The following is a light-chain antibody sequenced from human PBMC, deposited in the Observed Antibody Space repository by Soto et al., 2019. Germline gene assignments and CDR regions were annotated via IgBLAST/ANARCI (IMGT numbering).Light chain of an antibody. CDR1: QSISSW. J-gene: IGKJ1*01. V-gene: IGKV1-5*03. CDR3: QQDNSYWT. Sequence: DIQMTPSPSTLSASVGDRVTIACRASQSISSWLDWYQQKPGKAPKLLFYKASSLERGVPSRFSGSGSETAFTLTIRSLQADGLTTYYFQQDNSYWTLSKGNTLEIK. CDR2: KAS.